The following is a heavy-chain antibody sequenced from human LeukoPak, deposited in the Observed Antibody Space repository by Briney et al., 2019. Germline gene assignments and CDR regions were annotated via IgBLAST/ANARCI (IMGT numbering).Heavy chain of an antibody. Sequence: GASVKVSCKVSGHTLTELSMHWVRQAPGKGLEWMGGFDPEDGETVYAQKFQGRVTMTEDTSTDTAYMELSSLRSEDTAVYYCATGKTACFWSGKNWFDPWGQGTLVTVPS. D-gene: IGHD3-3*01. J-gene: IGHJ5*02. CDR3: ATGKTACFWSGKNWFDP. CDR2: FDPEDGET. CDR1: GHTLTELS. V-gene: IGHV1-24*01.